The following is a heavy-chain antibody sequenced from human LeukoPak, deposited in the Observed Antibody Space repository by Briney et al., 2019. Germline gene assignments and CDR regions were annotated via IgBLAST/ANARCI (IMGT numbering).Heavy chain of an antibody. Sequence: SETLSLTCTVSGGSISNYYWSWIRQPPGKGLEWIGYIYYSGSTNYNPSLESRVTISVDTSKNQFSLKLSSVTAADTAVYYCARDPGDRFDYWGQGTLVTVSS. CDR3: ARDPGDRFDY. V-gene: IGHV4-59*01. J-gene: IGHJ4*02. CDR1: GGSISNYY. D-gene: IGHD4-17*01. CDR2: IYYSGST.